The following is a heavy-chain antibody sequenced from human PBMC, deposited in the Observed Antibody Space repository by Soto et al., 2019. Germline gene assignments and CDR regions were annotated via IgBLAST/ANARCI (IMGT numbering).Heavy chain of an antibody. J-gene: IGHJ6*02. V-gene: IGHV3-7*01. CDR1: GFTFSSYW. CDR3: ARGPDIVLMAYGMDV. D-gene: IGHD2-8*01. Sequence: EVQLVESGGGLVQPGGSLRLSCAASGFTFSSYWMSWVRQAPGKGLEWVANIKQDGSEKYYVDSVKGRFTISRDNAKNSLYLQRHSVRAEDTAVYYCARGPDIVLMAYGMDVWGQGTTVTVSS. CDR2: IKQDGSEK.